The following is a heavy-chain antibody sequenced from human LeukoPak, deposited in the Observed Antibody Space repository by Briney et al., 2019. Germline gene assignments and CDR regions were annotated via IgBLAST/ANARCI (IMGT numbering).Heavy chain of an antibody. V-gene: IGHV4-59*10. CDR3: ARHGGKLGNWFDP. CDR2: IYTSGST. CDR1: GGSISSYY. Sequence: SETLSLTCAVYGGSISSYYWNWIRQPAGKGLEWIGRIYTSGSTNYNPSLKSRVTISVDTSKNQFSLKLSSVTAADTAVYYCARHGGKLGNWFDPWGQGTLVTVSS. D-gene: IGHD7-27*01. J-gene: IGHJ5*02.